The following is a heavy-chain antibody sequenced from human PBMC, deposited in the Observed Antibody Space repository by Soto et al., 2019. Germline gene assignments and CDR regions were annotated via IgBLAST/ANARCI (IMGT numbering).Heavy chain of an antibody. CDR2: IYYSGSP. CDR1: GGSISSYY. J-gene: IGHJ5*02. CDR3: ARGPNWFDP. Sequence: QVQLQESGPGLVKPSETLSLTCTVSGGSISSYYWSWIRQPPGKGLEWIGYIYYSGSPTYNPSLMSRVTISVATSNNQFSLKLSSVTAADTAVYYCARGPNWFDPWGQGTLVTVSS. V-gene: IGHV4-59*01.